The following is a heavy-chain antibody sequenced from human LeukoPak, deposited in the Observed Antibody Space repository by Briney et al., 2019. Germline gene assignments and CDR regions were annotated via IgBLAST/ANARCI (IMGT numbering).Heavy chain of an antibody. V-gene: IGHV3-30*02. Sequence: AGGSLRLSCAASGFTFSSYGMHWVRQAPGKGLEWVAFIRYDGSNKYYADSVKGRFTISRDNSKNTLYLQMNSLRAEDTAVYYCARDTPPERYLDPWGQGTLVTVSS. J-gene: IGHJ5*02. CDR1: GFTFSSYG. CDR2: IRYDGSNK. CDR3: ARDTPPERYLDP. D-gene: IGHD3-9*01.